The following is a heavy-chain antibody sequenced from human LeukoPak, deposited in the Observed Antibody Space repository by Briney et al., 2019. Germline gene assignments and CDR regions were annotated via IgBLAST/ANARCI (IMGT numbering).Heavy chain of an antibody. Sequence: SETLSLTCAVYGGSFSGYYWSWLRQPPGKGLEWLGEINHSGSTNYNPSLKSRVTISVDTSKNQFSLKLSSVTGTDTAASYCARGIPARYGSGSRYNYWGQGTLVTVSS. J-gene: IGHJ4*02. CDR2: INHSGST. V-gene: IGHV4-34*01. CDR1: GGSFSGYY. CDR3: ARGIPARYGSGSRYNY. D-gene: IGHD3-10*01.